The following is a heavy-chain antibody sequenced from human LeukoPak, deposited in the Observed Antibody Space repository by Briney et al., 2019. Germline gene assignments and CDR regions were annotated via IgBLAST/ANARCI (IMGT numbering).Heavy chain of an antibody. J-gene: IGHJ4*02. CDR1: GFTFSSYG. CDR3: ARDSYCPNDVCFDY. CDR2: ISYDGSNR. Sequence: GGSLRLSCVASGFTFSSYGMHWVRQAPGKGLEWEAFISYDGSNRYYVDSVKGRFTVSRDNAKSSVYLQMDSLRADDTAVYYCARDSYCPNDVCFDYWGQGVLVTVS. V-gene: IGHV3-30*03. D-gene: IGHD2-8*01.